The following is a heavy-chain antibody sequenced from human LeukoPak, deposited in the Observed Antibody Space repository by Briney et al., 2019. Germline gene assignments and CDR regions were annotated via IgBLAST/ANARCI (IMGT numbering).Heavy chain of an antibody. J-gene: IGHJ5*02. V-gene: IGHV1-2*04. CDR2: INPNSGGT. D-gene: IGHD3-9*01. CDR1: GYTFSGYH. Sequence: ASVKVSCKASGYTFSGYHIHWVRQAPGQGLEWMGWINPNSGGTNYAQKFQGWVTMTRDTSISTAYMELSRLRSDDTAVYYCARGTAVNDILTGVPIDPWGQGTLVTVSS. CDR3: ARGTAVNDILTGVPIDP.